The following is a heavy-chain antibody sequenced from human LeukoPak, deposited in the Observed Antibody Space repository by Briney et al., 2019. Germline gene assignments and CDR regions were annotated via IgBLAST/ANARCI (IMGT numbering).Heavy chain of an antibody. Sequence: GGSLRLSCAASGFTFSSYGMHWVRQAPGKGLEWVAVIWYGGSNKYYADSVKGRFTIFRDNSKNTLYLQENRLQAEDTPVYYCARMITLGGVIVTWGQGTLVTVSS. J-gene: IGHJ5*02. CDR3: ARMITLGGVIVT. V-gene: IGHV3-33*01. D-gene: IGHD3-16*02. CDR1: GFTFSSYG. CDR2: IWYGGSNK.